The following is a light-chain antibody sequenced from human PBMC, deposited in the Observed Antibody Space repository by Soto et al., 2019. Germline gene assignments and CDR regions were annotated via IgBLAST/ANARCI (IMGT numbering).Light chain of an antibody. CDR2: GVT. J-gene: IGLJ1*01. CDR1: GSDIGAYNY. Sequence: QSVLTQPASVSGSPGQSITISCTGSGSDIGAYNYVSWYQQHPGKAPKLLIHGVTRRPSGVSSRFSASKSAYTASLTISGLQAEDEANYYSSSFTTSYVYFFGPGTKVTVL. CDR3: SSFTTSYVYF. V-gene: IGLV2-14*01.